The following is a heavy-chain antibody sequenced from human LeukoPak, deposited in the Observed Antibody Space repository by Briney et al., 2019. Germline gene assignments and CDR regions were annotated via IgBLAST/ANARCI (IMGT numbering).Heavy chain of an antibody. Sequence: PGGSLRLSCAASGFTFSSYSTNWVRQAPGKGLEWVSSISSSSSYIYYADSVKGRFTISRDNAKNSLYLQMNSLRAEDTAVYYCARDYHLRGFGDLPEEWGQGTLVTVSS. CDR3: ARDYHLRGFGDLPEE. CDR2: ISSSSSYI. V-gene: IGHV3-21*01. J-gene: IGHJ4*02. D-gene: IGHD3-10*01. CDR1: GFTFSSYS.